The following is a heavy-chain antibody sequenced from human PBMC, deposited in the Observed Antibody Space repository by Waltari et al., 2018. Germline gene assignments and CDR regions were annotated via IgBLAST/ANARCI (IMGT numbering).Heavy chain of an antibody. CDR3: GGGGGGFSGPNV. CDR2: FFPGDPHA. CDR1: GFSFNDYW. D-gene: IGHD3-16*01. Sequence: EVQVVQSGAELRKPGESLKISCKASGFSFNDYWVAWVRQKPGAGLEWMGRFFPGDPHAPYNPSVQGHGTSSVDKSTAIAHLRGSLVRASDTAMYYWGGGGGGFSGPNVWGQGTMVTVSS. V-gene: IGHV5-51*01. J-gene: IGHJ3*01.